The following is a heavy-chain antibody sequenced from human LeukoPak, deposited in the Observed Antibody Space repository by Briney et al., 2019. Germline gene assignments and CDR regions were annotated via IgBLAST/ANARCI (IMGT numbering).Heavy chain of an antibody. CDR2: INHSGST. J-gene: IGHJ4*02. CDR1: AESFSDYY. Sequence: SETLSLTCAVYAESFSDYYWSWIRQPPGKGLEWIGEINHSGSTNYNPSLKTRVTISIDTSNNQFSLKLSSVTAADTAVYYCARGRGVKYNSDRIYSFDYWGQGTLVTVSS. D-gene: IGHD1-1*01. V-gene: IGHV4-34*01. CDR3: ARGRGVKYNSDRIYSFDY.